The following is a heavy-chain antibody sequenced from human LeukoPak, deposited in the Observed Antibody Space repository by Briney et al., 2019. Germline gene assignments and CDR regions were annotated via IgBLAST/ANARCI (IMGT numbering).Heavy chain of an antibody. CDR2: IYHGGST. J-gene: IGHJ3*02. V-gene: IGHV4-38-2*02. Sequence: SETLSLTCTVSGYSISSGYYWGWIRQPPGKGLEWIGSIYHGGSTYYNPSLKSRVTISVDTSKNQFSLKLSSVTAADTAVYYCAREEIAVAGTGAFDIWGQGTMVTVSS. CDR1: GYSISSGYY. D-gene: IGHD6-19*01. CDR3: AREEIAVAGTGAFDI.